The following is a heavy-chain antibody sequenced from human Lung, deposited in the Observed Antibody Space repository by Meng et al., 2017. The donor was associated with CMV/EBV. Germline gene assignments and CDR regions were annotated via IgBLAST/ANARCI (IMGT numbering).Heavy chain of an antibody. D-gene: IGHD2-2*02. J-gene: IGHJ6*02. Sequence: GESLKISCAASGFTFSTYWMHWVRQVPGKGLVWVSRISSDGSSTRSYAGSVKGRFTISRDNAKNTLYLQMNSLRAEDTAVYYCVRGAMCSSTSCYKYYYYGMAVWGPGNXV. V-gene: IGHV3-74*01. CDR2: ISSDGSSTR. CDR1: GFTFSTYW. CDR3: VRGAMCSSTSCYKYYYYGMAV.